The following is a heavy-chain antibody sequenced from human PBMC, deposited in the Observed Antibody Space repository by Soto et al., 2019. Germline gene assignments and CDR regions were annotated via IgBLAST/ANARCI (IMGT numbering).Heavy chain of an antibody. V-gene: IGHV1-58*01. CDR2: IVAGCGTA. Sequence: SVKVSCKASGFTFTSYAVKWVRQARGQGLEWIGWIVAGCGTANYAQKFQGRVTITADESTSTAYMELSSLRSEDTAVYYCAGPPELMRIYYYYDMDVWG. J-gene: IGHJ6*02. D-gene: IGHD1-7*01. CDR3: AGPPELMRIYYYYDMDV. CDR1: GFTFTSYA.